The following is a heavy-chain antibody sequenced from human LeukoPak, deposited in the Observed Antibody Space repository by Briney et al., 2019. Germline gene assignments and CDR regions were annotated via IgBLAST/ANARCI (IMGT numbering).Heavy chain of an antibody. J-gene: IGHJ4*02. CDR1: GGTFSSYA. D-gene: IGHD4-17*01. V-gene: IGHV1-69*13. Sequence: SVKVSCKASGGTFSSYAVSWVRQAPGQGLEWMGGIIPIFGTANYAQKFQGRVTITADESTSTAYMELSSLRSEDTAVYYCARGTTVTPYYFDYWGQGTLVTVSS. CDR3: ARGTTVTPYYFDY. CDR2: IIPIFGTA.